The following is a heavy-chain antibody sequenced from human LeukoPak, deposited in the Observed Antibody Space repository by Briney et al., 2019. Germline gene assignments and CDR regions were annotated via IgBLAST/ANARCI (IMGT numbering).Heavy chain of an antibody. V-gene: IGHV4-61*01. CDR3: ARGEGIAAAPVRY. J-gene: IGHJ4*02. D-gene: IGHD6-13*01. CDR1: GGSISSSSYY. CDR2: IYYSGST. Sequence: PSETLSLTCTVSGGSISSSSYYWSWIRQPPGKGLEWIGYIYYSGSTNYNPSLKSRVTISVDTSKNQFSLKLSSVTAADTAVYYCARGEGIAAAPVRYWGQGTLVTVSS.